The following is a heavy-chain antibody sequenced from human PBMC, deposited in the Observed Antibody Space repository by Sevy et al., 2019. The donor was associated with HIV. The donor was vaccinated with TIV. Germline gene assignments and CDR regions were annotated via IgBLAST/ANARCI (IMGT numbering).Heavy chain of an antibody. V-gene: IGHV2-5*02. CDR3: AHRRSIGITITEFDY. Sequence: SGPTLVNPTQTLTLTCTFSGFSFSTSGVGVGWIRQPPGKALEWLALIYWDDDKRYSPSLKIRLTITKDTSKDQVVLKMANMDPVDTGTYYCAHRRSIGITITEFDYWGQGTLVTVSS. CDR1: GFSFSTSGVG. D-gene: IGHD3-9*01. J-gene: IGHJ4*02. CDR2: IYWDDDK.